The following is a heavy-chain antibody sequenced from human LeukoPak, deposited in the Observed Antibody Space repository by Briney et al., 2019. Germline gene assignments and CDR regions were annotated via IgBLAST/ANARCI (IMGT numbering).Heavy chain of an antibody. CDR1: GYSISSGYY. V-gene: IGHV4-38-2*02. CDR3: ARVTNWNYYYMDV. CDR2: IYHSGST. D-gene: IGHD1-20*01. J-gene: IGHJ6*03. Sequence: SETLSLTCTVSGYSISSGYYWGWIRQPPGKGLEWIGSIYHSGSTYYNPSLKSRVTISVDTSKNQFSLKLSSVTAADTAVYYCARVTNWNYYYMDVWGKGTTVTVSS.